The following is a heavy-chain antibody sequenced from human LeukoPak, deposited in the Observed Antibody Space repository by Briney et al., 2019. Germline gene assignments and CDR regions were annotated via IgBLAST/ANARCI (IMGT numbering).Heavy chain of an antibody. CDR2: ISSSSSYI. D-gene: IGHD4-11*01. CDR1: GFTFRSYS. J-gene: IGHJ2*01. CDR3: ARAEEDDDSSYWYFDL. Sequence: GGSLRLSCAASGFTFRSYSMNWVRQAPGKGLEWVSSISSSSSYIYYADSVKGRFTISRDNAKSSLYLQMNSLRVEDTAVYYCARAEEDDDSSYWYFDLWGRGTLVTVSS. V-gene: IGHV3-21*01.